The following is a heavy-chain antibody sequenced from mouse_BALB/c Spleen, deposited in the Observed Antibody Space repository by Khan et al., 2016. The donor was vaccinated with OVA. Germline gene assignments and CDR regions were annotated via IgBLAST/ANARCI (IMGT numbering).Heavy chain of an antibody. J-gene: IGHJ3*01. CDR1: GYTFTSYW. CDR2: IDPYDSET. CDR3: ARNPFDY. V-gene: IGHV1-52*01. Sequence: QIQLQQSGAELVRPGASVKLSCEASGYTFTSYWMNWVKQSPEQGLEWMGRIDPYDSETHYNQNFKDQSILTVDKSSSTAYLQLSNLTSEDSAVYFCARNPFDYGGQGTLVTGSA.